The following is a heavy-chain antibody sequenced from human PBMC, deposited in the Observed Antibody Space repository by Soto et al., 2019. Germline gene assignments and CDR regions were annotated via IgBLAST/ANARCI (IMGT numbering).Heavy chain of an antibody. Sequence: QVQLVQSGGEVKKPGASVKVSCKTSGYRFSRYGINWVRQAPGQGLEWMGWISTYNGNTQYAQKFQGRVIMTIDTSTNTAYLELRSLRSDDTAVYYCARDEEDANLMIVVLPGDYWGKGTLVSVSS. V-gene: IGHV1-18*01. D-gene: IGHD3-22*01. CDR1: GYRFSRYG. CDR2: ISTYNGNT. CDR3: ARDEEDANLMIVVLPGDY. J-gene: IGHJ4*02.